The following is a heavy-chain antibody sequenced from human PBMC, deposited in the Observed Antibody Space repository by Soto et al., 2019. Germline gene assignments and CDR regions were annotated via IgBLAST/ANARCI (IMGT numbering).Heavy chain of an antibody. CDR2: INHSGST. J-gene: IGHJ3*02. D-gene: IGHD3-10*01. Sequence: PSETLSLTCAVYGGSFSGYYWSWIRQPPGKGLEWIGEINHSGSTNYNPFLKSRVTISVDTSKNQFSLKLSSVTAADTAVYYCARGSKIWFGEIGAFDIWGQGTMVTVSS. CDR1: GGSFSGYY. V-gene: IGHV4-34*01. CDR3: ARGSKIWFGEIGAFDI.